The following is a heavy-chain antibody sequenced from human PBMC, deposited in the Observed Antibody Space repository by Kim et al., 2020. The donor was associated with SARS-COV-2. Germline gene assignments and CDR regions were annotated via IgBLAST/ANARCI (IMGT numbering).Heavy chain of an antibody. CDR3: ARDGVGATNFDY. Sequence: GGSLRLSCAASGFTFSSYAMHWVRQAPGKGLEWVAVISYDGSNKYYADSVKGRFTISRDNSKNTLYLQMNSLRAEDTAVYYCARDGVGATNFDYWGQGTL. J-gene: IGHJ4*02. CDR1: GFTFSSYA. V-gene: IGHV3-30-3*01. D-gene: IGHD1-26*01. CDR2: ISYDGSNK.